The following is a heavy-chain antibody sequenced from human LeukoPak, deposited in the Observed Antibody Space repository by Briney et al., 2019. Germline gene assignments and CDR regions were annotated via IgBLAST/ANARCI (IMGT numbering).Heavy chain of an antibody. J-gene: IGHJ4*02. CDR1: GSTFSSYG. CDR2: ISGSGGTT. CDR3: ARDSSSWYQYPHY. V-gene: IGHV3-23*01. D-gene: IGHD6-13*01. Sequence: GGSLRLSCAASGSTFSSYGMSWVRQAPGKGLEWVSAISGSGGTTYYADSVKGRFTISRDNSKNTLYLQMNSLRAEDTAVYYCARDSSSWYQYPHYWGQGILVTVSS.